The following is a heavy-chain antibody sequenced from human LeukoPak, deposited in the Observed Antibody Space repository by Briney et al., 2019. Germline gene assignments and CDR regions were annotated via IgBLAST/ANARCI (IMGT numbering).Heavy chain of an antibody. D-gene: IGHD6-13*01. J-gene: IGHJ4*02. Sequence: GRSLRLSCTASEFTFSSYDMHWVRQAPGKGLEWVAVISHDGNDKYYADSVKGRYTISRDNSKNTLYLQMKSLTFEDTAVYYCAKDRIAYSSRWHYFDYWGQGTLVTVSS. CDR3: AKDRIAYSSRWHYFDY. CDR2: ISHDGNDK. V-gene: IGHV3-30*18. CDR1: EFTFSSYD.